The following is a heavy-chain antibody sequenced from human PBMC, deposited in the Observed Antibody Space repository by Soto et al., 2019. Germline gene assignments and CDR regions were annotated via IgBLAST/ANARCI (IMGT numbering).Heavy chain of an antibody. V-gene: IGHV4-61*01. CDR2: IYYSGST. CDR3: AREGNLGRWLQPLDF. Sequence: SETLSLTCTVSGDSISSSNYFWGWIRQPPGKGLEWIGDIYYSGSTKYNPSLKSRVTMSVDTSKNQFSLKLISVTAADTAKYFCAREGNLGRWLQPLDFWGQGTLVTVSS. J-gene: IGHJ4*02. CDR1: GDSISSSNYF. D-gene: IGHD5-12*01.